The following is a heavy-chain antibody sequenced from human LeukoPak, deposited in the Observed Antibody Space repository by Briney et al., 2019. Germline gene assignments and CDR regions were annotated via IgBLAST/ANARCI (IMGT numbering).Heavy chain of an antibody. D-gene: IGHD5-24*01. CDR3: ARHGGLGGYNALSILYFDL. CDR1: GGSVTSGTYH. CDR2: VYFDGGT. V-gene: IGHV4-39*01. J-gene: IGHJ2*01. Sequence: SETLSLTCSVSGGSVTSGTYHWGWIRQPPGKGLEWIGSVYFDGGTHYKPSLQSRVTISVDTSKNQFSLRLSSVTAADTAVYYCARHGGLGGYNALSILYFDLWGRGTLVTVSS.